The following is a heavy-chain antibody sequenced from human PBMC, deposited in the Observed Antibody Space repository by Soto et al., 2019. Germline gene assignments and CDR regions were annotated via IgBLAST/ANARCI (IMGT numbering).Heavy chain of an antibody. Sequence: EVQLVESGGGLVQPGGSLRLSCAVSGFSFGNYWMSWVRQAPGKGLEWLASIKEDGSERYYLDSVKGRFTISRDNAKDSLSLQMNSLRGEDTAFYYCARDVGPVTIFGEALSGYFDFWGQGTLVTVS. CDR2: IKEDGSER. J-gene: IGHJ4*02. V-gene: IGHV3-7*03. CDR3: ARDVGPVTIFGEALSGYFDF. D-gene: IGHD3-3*01. CDR1: GFSFGNYW.